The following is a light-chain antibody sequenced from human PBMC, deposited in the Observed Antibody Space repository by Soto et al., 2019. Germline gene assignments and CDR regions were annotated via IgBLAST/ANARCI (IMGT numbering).Light chain of an antibody. CDR3: ATWDDTLNGRV. CDR2: SDN. J-gene: IGLJ3*02. CDR1: SSNIGSNS. V-gene: IGLV1-44*01. Sequence: QSVLTQPPSASGTPGQRVTISCSGSSSNIGSNSVNWYHQVAGTAPKLLIHSDNQRPSGVPDRFSGSKSGTSASLAISGLQSGVEADYYCATWDDTLNGRVFGGGTKVTVL.